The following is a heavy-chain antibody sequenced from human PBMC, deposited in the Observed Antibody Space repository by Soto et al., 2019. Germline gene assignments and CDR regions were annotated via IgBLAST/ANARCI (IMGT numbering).Heavy chain of an antibody. CDR2: ISSSSSYI. Sequence: GESLKISCAASGFTFSSYSMNWVRQAPGKGLEWVSSISSSSSYIYYADSVRGRFIISRDNSKNRLYLQMNSLRAEDTAVYYCASDLVGASDSYGLDVWGQGTPVTVSS. CDR3: ASDLVGASDSYGLDV. D-gene: IGHD1-26*01. V-gene: IGHV3-21*01. J-gene: IGHJ6*02. CDR1: GFTFSSYS.